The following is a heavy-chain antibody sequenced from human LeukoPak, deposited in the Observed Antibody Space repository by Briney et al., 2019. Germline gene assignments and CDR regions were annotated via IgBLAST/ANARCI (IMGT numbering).Heavy chain of an antibody. CDR1: GFTFSSYA. CDR3: AKDRRGWLKSDY. V-gene: IGHV3-23*01. D-gene: IGHD6-19*01. Sequence: GGSLRLSCAASGFTFSSYAMSWVRQAPGKGLEWVSAISGSGDNTYYADSVKGRFTISRDNSKNTLYLQMNSLRAEDTAVYYCAKDRRGWLKSDYWGQGTLVTVSS. CDR2: ISGSGDNT. J-gene: IGHJ4*02.